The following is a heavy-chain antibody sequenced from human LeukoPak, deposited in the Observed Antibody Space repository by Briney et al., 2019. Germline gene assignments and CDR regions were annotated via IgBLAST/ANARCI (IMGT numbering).Heavy chain of an antibody. CDR1: GFTFSSYA. V-gene: IGHV3-23*01. J-gene: IGHJ5*02. Sequence: PGGSLRLSCAASGFTFSSYAMSWVRQAPGKGLGWVSAISGSGGSTYYADSVKGRFTISRDNSKNTLYLQMNSLRAEDTAVYYCAKGAEYCSGGSCYSGEFDPWGQGTLVTVSS. D-gene: IGHD2-15*01. CDR2: ISGSGGST. CDR3: AKGAEYCSGGSCYSGEFDP.